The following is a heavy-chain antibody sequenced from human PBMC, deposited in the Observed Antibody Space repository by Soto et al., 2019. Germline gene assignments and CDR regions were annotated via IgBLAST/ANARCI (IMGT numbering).Heavy chain of an antibody. V-gene: IGHV1-24*01. J-gene: IGHJ5*02. CDR2: FDPEDGET. Sequence: AASVKVSCKVSGYTLTELSMHWVRQAPGKGLEWMGGFDPEDGETIYAQKFQGRVTMTEDTSTDTAYMELSSLRSEDTAVYYCATDRGVAEQQLGTYNWFDPWGQATLGTVSA. CDR3: ATDRGVAEQQLGTYNWFDP. CDR1: GYTLTELS. D-gene: IGHD6-13*01.